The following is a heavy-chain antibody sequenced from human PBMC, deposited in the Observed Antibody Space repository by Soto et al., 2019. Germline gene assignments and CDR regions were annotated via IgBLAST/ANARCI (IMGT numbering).Heavy chain of an antibody. V-gene: IGHV1-46*01. D-gene: IGHD2-15*01. J-gene: IGHJ5*02. CDR3: ARAPLPSCSGGRCSPWWFDP. Sequence: GASVKVSCKASGYTFTSYYMHWVRQAPGQGLEWMGIINPSGGSTSYAQKFQGRVTMTRDTSTSTVYMELSSLRSEDTAVYYCARAPLPSCSGGRCSPWWFDPWGQGTLVTVSS. CDR1: GYTFTSYY. CDR2: INPSGGST.